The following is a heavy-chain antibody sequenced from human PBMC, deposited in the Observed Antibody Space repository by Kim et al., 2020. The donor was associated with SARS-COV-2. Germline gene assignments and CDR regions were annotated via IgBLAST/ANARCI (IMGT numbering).Heavy chain of an antibody. J-gene: IGHJ6*02. CDR3: ARGGWYDYDGMDV. D-gene: IGHD6-19*01. Sequence: GGSLRLSCAASGFTFTSYWMHWVRQVPGKGLVWVSHMNNDGTYTRYADSVKGRVTISRDHGKNTLYLEMNSLRAEDTAVYYCARGGWYDYDGMDVWGQGTTFTVSS. CDR2: MNNDGTYT. CDR1: GFTFTSYW. V-gene: IGHV3-74*01.